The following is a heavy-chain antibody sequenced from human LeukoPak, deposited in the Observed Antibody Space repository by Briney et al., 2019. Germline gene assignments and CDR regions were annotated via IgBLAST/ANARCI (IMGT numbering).Heavy chain of an antibody. Sequence: GGSLRLSCAASGFTFSDYYMSWIRQAPGKGLEWVSYISRSGSTIHYADSVKGRFTISRDNAKNSLYLQMNSLRADDTATYFCARAENVKVPTTDNDFWGQGTLVTVSS. CDR2: ISRSGSTI. CDR3: ARAENVKVPTTDNDF. CDR1: GFTFSDYY. D-gene: IGHD1-26*01. V-gene: IGHV3-11*01. J-gene: IGHJ4*02.